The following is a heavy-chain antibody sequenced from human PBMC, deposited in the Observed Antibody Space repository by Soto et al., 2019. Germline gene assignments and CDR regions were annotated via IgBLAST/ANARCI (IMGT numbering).Heavy chain of an antibody. D-gene: IGHD2-2*03. CDR2: ISGSGGST. Sequence: GGSLRLSCAASGFTFYNYAMTWVRQAPGKGLEGVSTISGSGGSTYYADSVQGRFTISRDNSKNTVYLQMNSLRVEDTAVYYCVKPSGLGYCRATSCYDYWGQGTLVTVSS. V-gene: IGHV3-23*01. J-gene: IGHJ4*02. CDR1: GFTFYNYA. CDR3: VKPSGLGYCRATSCYDY.